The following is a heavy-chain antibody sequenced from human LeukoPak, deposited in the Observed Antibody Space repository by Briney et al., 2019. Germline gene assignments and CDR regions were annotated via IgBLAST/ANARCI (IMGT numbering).Heavy chain of an antibody. CDR2: VRTKAHGATT. CDR1: GFTFGDYA. J-gene: IGHJ3*02. CDR3: TREEYSGGWYGLGAFDI. D-gene: IGHD6-19*01. Sequence: EPGRSLRLSCTASGFTFGDYAMSWFRQAPGRGLEWVGFVRTKAHGATTEYAASVKGRFTISRDDSESIAYLQMNSLKTEDTAVYYCTREEYSGGWYGLGAFDIWGQGTMVTVSS. V-gene: IGHV3-49*03.